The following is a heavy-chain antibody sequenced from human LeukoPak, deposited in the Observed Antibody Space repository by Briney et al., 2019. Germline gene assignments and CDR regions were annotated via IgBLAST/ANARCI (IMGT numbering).Heavy chain of an antibody. V-gene: IGHV4-59*12. D-gene: IGHD3-3*01. CDR3: ARGLLAIFGVVALNDQNWFDP. CDR2: IYYSGST. J-gene: IGHJ5*02. CDR1: GGSISSYY. Sequence: NSSETLSLTCTVSGGSISSYYWGWIRQPPGKGLEWIGYIYYSGSTNYNPSLKSRVTISVDTSKNQFSLKLSSVTAADTAVYYCARGLLAIFGVVALNDQNWFDPWGQGTLVTVSS.